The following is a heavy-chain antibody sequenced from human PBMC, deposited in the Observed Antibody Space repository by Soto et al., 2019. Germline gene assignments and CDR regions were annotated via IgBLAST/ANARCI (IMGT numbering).Heavy chain of an antibody. V-gene: IGHV4-59*01. Sequence: PSETLSLTCTVSGGSISSYYWSWIRQPPGKGLEWIGYIYYSGSTNYNPSLKSRVTISVDTSKNQFSLKLSSVTAADTAVYYCAGGRPGYDFWSGYSTNWFDPWGQGTLVTVSS. D-gene: IGHD3-3*01. CDR3: AGGRPGYDFWSGYSTNWFDP. CDR1: GGSISSYY. CDR2: IYYSGST. J-gene: IGHJ5*02.